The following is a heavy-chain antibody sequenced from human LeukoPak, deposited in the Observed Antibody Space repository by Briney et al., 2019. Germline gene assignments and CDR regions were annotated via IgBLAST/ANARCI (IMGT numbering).Heavy chain of an antibody. D-gene: IGHD2-2*01. V-gene: IGHV3-23*01. CDR1: GFTFSSYA. CDR2: ISGSGGST. J-gene: IGHJ6*03. Sequence: GGSLRLSCAASGFTFSSYAMSWVRQAPGKGLEWVSAISGSGGSTYYADSVKGRFTISRDNSKNTLYLQMNSLRAEDTAVYYCAKSTTPAGGRPYYMDVWGKGTTVTVSS. CDR3: AKSTTPAGGRPYYMDV.